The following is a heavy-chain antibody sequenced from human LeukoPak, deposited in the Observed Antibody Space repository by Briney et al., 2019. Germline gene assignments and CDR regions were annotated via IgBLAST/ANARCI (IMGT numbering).Heavy chain of an antibody. J-gene: IGHJ4*02. CDR3: ARDPSYYYDSSGYYFDY. D-gene: IGHD3-22*01. CDR1: GFTFSSYW. CDR2: INSDGSST. V-gene: IGHV3-74*01. Sequence: GGSLRLSCAASGFTFSSYWVHWVRQAPGKGLVWVSRINSDGSSTSYADSVKGRFTISRDNAKNTLYLQMTSLRAEGTAVYYCARDPSYYYDSSGYYFDYWGQGTLVTVSS.